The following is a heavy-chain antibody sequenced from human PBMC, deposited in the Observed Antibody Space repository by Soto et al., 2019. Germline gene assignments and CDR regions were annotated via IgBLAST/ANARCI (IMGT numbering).Heavy chain of an antibody. CDR3: VRDWNWLFLFDY. D-gene: IGHD1-7*01. V-gene: IGHV3-9*01. Sequence: EVQLVESGGGLVQPGRSLRLSCAASGFTFDDYAMHWVRQAPGKGLEWVSGISWNSGSIGYADSVKGRFTISRDNAKNSLYLQMNSLRAEDTALYYCVRDWNWLFLFDYWGQGTLVTVSS. CDR2: ISWNSGSI. J-gene: IGHJ4*02. CDR1: GFTFDDYA.